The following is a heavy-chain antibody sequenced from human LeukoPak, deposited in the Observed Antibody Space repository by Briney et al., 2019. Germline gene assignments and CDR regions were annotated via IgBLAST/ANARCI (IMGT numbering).Heavy chain of an antibody. Sequence: PGGSLRLSCEASGFTFSNYWIHWVRHAPGQGLVWVSRIKGDGISTNYADSVKGRFTISRDIAKNTLYLQMNNLRAEDTGVYYCAKDHYWSIDYWGRGTLVTVSS. J-gene: IGHJ4*02. CDR3: AKDHYWSIDY. CDR2: IKGDGIST. D-gene: IGHD3-3*01. CDR1: GFTFSNYW. V-gene: IGHV3-74*01.